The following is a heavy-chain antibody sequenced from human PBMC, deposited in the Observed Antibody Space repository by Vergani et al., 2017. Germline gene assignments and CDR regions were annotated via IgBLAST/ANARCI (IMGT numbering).Heavy chain of an antibody. CDR3: TKAGQYDSDNFHDS. V-gene: IGHV3-30*02. J-gene: IGHJ1*01. D-gene: IGHD3-22*01. CDR2: IRYDGTKR. CDR1: GFTFRIYG. Sequence: QVQLVESGGGVVQPGGSLRLSCIASGFTFRIYGMHWVRQAPGQGLEWVAFIRYDGTKRFYGDSVKGRFTISRDNSQTTVFLQMNSLRADDSAVYYCTKAGQYDSDNFHDSWGEGALVT.